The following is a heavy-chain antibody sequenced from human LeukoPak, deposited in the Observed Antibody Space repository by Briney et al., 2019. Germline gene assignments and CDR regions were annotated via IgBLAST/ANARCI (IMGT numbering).Heavy chain of an antibody. D-gene: IGHD3-10*01. Sequence: PSETLSLTCAVYGGSFGDYYWGWIRQPPGKGLEWFAGINQSGRTSYNPSLKSRVTISVDTSKNQFSLKLSSVTAADTAVYYCASLHQVRGLTVFDQWGQGTLVTVSS. CDR3: ASLHQVRGLTVFDQ. V-gene: IGHV4-34*01. CDR1: GGSFGDYY. J-gene: IGHJ4*02. CDR2: INQSGRT.